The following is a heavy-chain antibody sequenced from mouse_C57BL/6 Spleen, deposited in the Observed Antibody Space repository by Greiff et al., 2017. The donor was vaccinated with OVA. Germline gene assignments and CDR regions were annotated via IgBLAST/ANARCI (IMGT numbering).Heavy chain of an antibody. D-gene: IGHD4-1*01. CDR2: IHPNSGST. V-gene: IGHV1-64*01. CDR3: ARWANGDYFDY. Sequence: VQLQQPGAELVKPGASVKLSCKASGYTFTSYWMHWVKQRPGQGLEWIGMIHPNSGSTNYNEKFKSKATLTVDKSSSTAYMQLSSLTSENSAVYYCARWANGDYFDYWGQGTTLTVSS. CDR1: GYTFTSYW. J-gene: IGHJ2*01.